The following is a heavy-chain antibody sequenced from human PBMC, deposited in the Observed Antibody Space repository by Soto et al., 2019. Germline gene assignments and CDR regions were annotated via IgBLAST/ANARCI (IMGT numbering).Heavy chain of an antibody. CDR3: AHRPGDHGLLDWFDP. J-gene: IGHJ5*02. V-gene: IGHV2-5*02. D-gene: IGHD2-21*01. CDR1: GFSLSTSGVG. Sequence: QITLKESGPTLVKPTQTLTLTCTFSGFSLSTSGVGVCWIRQPPGKALQLLALIYWDDDKRYSPSLNSRLTITEDTSKIQVVLTMTNMDPVDTATDYCAHRPGDHGLLDWFDPWGQGTLVTVS. CDR2: IYWDDDK.